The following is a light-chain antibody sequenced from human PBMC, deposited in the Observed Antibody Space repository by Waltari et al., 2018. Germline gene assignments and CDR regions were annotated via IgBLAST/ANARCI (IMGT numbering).Light chain of an antibody. CDR2: GTS. J-gene: IGKJ5*01. Sequence: EIVLTQSPGTLSLSPGDRATLSCRASQIVSSSYLAWYQQKPGQAPRLLIYGTSSRATGIPDRFSGSGSGTDFTLTISRLEPEDFAVYYCQQYGSSPPITFGQGTRLEIK. V-gene: IGKV3-20*01. CDR3: QQYGSSPPIT. CDR1: QIVSSSY.